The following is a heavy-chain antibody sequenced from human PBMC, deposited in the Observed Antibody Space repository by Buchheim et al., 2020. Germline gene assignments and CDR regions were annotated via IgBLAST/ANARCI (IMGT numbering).Heavy chain of an antibody. D-gene: IGHD2-2*01. CDR1: GFTFNNYA. CDR3: AKGYCSSTACSSDY. J-gene: IGHJ4*02. Sequence: EVQLLESGGGLVQPGGSLRLSCAASGFTFNNYAMSWVRQAPGKGLEWVSAISGGGFSTYYADSVKGRFTISRDNSKKTLYLQMNSLRAEDTAVYYCAKGYCSSTACSSDYWGQGTL. V-gene: IGHV3-23*01. CDR2: ISGGGFST.